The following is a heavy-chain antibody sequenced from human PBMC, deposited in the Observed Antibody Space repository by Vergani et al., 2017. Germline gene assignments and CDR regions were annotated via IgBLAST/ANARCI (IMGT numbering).Heavy chain of an antibody. CDR3: ARDTRGPEGADY. CDR1: GITFWKFG. J-gene: IGHJ4*02. D-gene: IGHD1-14*01. Sequence: EVDLVESGGGLAQPGGSLRLSCEASGITFWKFGMHWVRQGPGQGLEWVSGISWNSGAVDYADSVRGRFTISRDNAKNSLFLEMNSLRFEDTAVYYCARDTRGPEGADYWGQGTLVTVSS. CDR2: ISWNSGAV. V-gene: IGHV3-9*01.